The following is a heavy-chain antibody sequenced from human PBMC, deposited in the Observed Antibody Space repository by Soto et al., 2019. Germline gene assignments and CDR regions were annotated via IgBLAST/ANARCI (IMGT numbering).Heavy chain of an antibody. V-gene: IGHV3-30-3*01. D-gene: IGHD5-18*01. Sequence: QVQLVESGGGVVQPGRSLRLSCAASGFTFSSYAMHWVRQAPGKGLEWVAVISYDGSNKYYADSVKGRFTISSDNSKNTLYLQMNSLRAEDTAVYYCARAHGYSYGLDYWGQGTLVTVSS. J-gene: IGHJ4*02. CDR2: ISYDGSNK. CDR1: GFTFSSYA. CDR3: ARAHGYSYGLDY.